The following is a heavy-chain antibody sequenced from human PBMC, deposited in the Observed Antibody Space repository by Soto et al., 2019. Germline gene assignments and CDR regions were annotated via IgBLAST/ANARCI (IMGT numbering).Heavy chain of an antibody. CDR1: GGSISSGGYY. V-gene: IGHV4-31*03. Sequence: PSETLSLTCTVSGGSISSGGYYWSWIRQHPGKGLEWIGYIYYSGSTYYNPSLKSRVTISVDTSKNQFSLKLSSVTAADTAVYYCARVKKYWDSSGNWFDPWGRGTLVTVSS. CDR2: IYYSGST. D-gene: IGHD3-22*01. CDR3: ARVKKYWDSSGNWFDP. J-gene: IGHJ5*02.